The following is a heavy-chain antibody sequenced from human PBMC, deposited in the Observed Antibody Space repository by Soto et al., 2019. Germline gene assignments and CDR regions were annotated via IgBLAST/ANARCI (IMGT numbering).Heavy chain of an antibody. CDR1: GYTFSSHG. Sequence: ASVKVSCKASGYTFSSHGITWVRQAPGQGLEWMGWISAYSGKANYVQNLQGRVTMTTDTSTDTAYMELRSLRSDDTAVYYCARVDFGSPGELDPWGQGTVVTVSS. J-gene: IGHJ5*02. CDR2: ISAYSGKA. D-gene: IGHD1-26*01. V-gene: IGHV1-18*01. CDR3: ARVDFGSPGELDP.